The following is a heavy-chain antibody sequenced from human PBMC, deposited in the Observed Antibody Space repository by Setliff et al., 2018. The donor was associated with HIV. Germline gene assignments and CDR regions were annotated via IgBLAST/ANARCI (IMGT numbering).Heavy chain of an antibody. V-gene: IGHV3-66*01. Sequence: PGGSLRLSCAASGFTFYNYHMTWVRQAPGKGLEWVSLLYSGYTTSYAGSVKGRFTISRDNAKDTLYLEMTNLSGEDTGVYYCARGPLRFGALFPDYWGQGTLVTVSS. D-gene: IGHD3-10*01. J-gene: IGHJ4*02. CDR2: LYSGYTT. CDR1: GFTFYNYH. CDR3: ARGPLRFGALFPDY.